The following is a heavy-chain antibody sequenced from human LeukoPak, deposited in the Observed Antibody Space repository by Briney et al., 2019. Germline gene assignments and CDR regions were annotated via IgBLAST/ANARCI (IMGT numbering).Heavy chain of an antibody. V-gene: IGHV4-38-2*02. CDR3: ARSGLYCSGGSCYDIHNWFDP. D-gene: IGHD2-15*01. J-gene: IGHJ5*02. CDR1: GYSISSGYY. CDR2: IYHSGST. Sequence: SETLSLTCTVSGYSISSGYYWGWIRQPPGKGLERIGSIYHSGSTYYNPSLKSRVTISVDTSKNQFSLKLSSVTAADTAVYYCARSGLYCSGGSCYDIHNWFDPWGQGTLVTVSS.